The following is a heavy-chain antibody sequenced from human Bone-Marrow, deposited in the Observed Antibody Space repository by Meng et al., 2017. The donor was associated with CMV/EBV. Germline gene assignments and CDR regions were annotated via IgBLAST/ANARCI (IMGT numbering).Heavy chain of an antibody. J-gene: IGHJ5*02. V-gene: IGHV1-2*02. Sequence: QGQRVQTGAAVKKPGASVKVSCKASGYPFTGYYMHGVRQAPGQGLEWMGWINPNSGGTNYAQKFQGRVTMTRDTSISTAYMELSRLRSDDTAVYYCARSWELNWFDPWGQGTLVTVSS. CDR1: GYPFTGYY. CDR2: INPNSGGT. D-gene: IGHD1-26*01. CDR3: ARSWELNWFDP.